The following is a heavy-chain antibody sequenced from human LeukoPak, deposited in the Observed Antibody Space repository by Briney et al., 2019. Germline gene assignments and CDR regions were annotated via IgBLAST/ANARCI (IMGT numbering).Heavy chain of an antibody. V-gene: IGHV3-23*01. CDR3: ARATPDYAAHDYYYMDV. CDR1: GFTFSSYA. J-gene: IGHJ6*03. CDR2: ISGSGGST. Sequence: PGGSLRLSCAASGFTFSSYAMSWVRQAPGKGLEWVSAISGSGGSTYYADSVKGRFTISRDNAKNSLYLQMNSLRAEDTAVYYCARATPDYAAHDYYYMDVWGKGTTVTVSS. D-gene: IGHD4-17*01.